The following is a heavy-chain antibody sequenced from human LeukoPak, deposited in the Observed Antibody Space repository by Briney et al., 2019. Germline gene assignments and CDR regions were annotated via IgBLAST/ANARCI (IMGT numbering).Heavy chain of an antibody. J-gene: IGHJ4*02. CDR2: ISSSSSTI. Sequence: GGSLRLSCAASGFTFSSYSMNWVRQAPGKGLEWVSYISSSSSTIYYADSVKGRFTISRDNAKNSLYLQMNSLRAEDTAVYYCARDFGASSGYYQDYWGQGTLVTVSS. V-gene: IGHV3-48*01. CDR3: ARDFGASSGYYQDY. D-gene: IGHD3-22*01. CDR1: GFTFSSYS.